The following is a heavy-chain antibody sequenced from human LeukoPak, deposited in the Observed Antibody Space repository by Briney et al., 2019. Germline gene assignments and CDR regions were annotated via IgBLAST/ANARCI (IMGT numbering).Heavy chain of an antibody. CDR3: TTDFVYGDYEFDY. CDR1: GFTFSNAW. D-gene: IGHD4-17*01. CDR2: IKSKTDGGTT. V-gene: IGHV3-15*01. Sequence: GGSLRLSCAASGFTFSNAWMSWVRQAPGKGLEWVGRIKSKTDGGTTDYAAPVKGRFTISRDDSKNTLYLQMNSLKTEDTAVYYCTTDFVYGDYEFDYWGQGTLVTVSS. J-gene: IGHJ4*02.